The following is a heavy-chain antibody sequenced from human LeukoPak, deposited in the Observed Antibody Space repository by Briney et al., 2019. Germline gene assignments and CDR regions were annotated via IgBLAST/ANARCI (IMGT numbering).Heavy chain of an antibody. V-gene: IGHV4-39*01. CDR3: ARPQHYGGNSGFTVDY. CDR1: GGSISSSSYY. J-gene: IGHJ4*02. CDR2: IYYSGST. D-gene: IGHD4-23*01. Sequence: KPSETLSLTCTVSGGSISSSSYYWGWIRQPPGKGLEWIGSIYYSGSTYYNPSLKSRVTISVDTSKNQFSLKLSSVTAADTAVYYCARPQHYGGNSGFTVDYWGQGTLVTVSS.